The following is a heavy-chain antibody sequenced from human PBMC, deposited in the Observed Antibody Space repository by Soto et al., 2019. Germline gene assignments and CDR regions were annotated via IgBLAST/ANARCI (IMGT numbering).Heavy chain of an antibody. CDR2: IDPSDSYT. CDR1: GYSFTSYW. D-gene: IGHD5-12*01. V-gene: IGHV5-10-1*01. Sequence: GESLKISCKGSGYSFTSYWISWVRQMPGKGLAWMGRIDPSDSYTNYRPSFQGHVTISADKSISTAYLQWSSLKAPDTAMYYCAREGYDGWGTDFDYWGQGTLVTVSS. CDR3: AREGYDGWGTDFDY. J-gene: IGHJ4*02.